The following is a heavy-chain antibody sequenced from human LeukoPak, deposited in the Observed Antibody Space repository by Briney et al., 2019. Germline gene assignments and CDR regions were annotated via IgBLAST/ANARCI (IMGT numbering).Heavy chain of an antibody. V-gene: IGHV7-4-1*02. Sequence: ASVKVSCKASGYTFTSYAMNWVRQAPGQGLEWMGWINTNTGNPTYAQGFTGRFVFSLDTSVSTAYLQISSLKAEDTAVYYCARDSELRDYYYYMDVWGKGTTVTVSS. CDR2: INTNTGNP. CDR1: GYTFTSYA. CDR3: ARDSELRDYYYYMDV. J-gene: IGHJ6*03.